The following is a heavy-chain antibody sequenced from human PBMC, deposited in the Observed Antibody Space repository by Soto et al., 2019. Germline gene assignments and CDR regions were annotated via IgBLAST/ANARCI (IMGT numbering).Heavy chain of an antibody. D-gene: IGHD3-3*01. Sequence: PGGSLRLSCAASRFSFSTYWMTWVRQAPGKGLEWVASIKQDGSEKYYVDSVKGRFTISRDNAKNSLYLQMNSLRAEDTAVYYCARDRYYDFWSGYPGFDYWGQGTLVTVSS. J-gene: IGHJ4*02. V-gene: IGHV3-7*01. CDR3: ARDRYYDFWSGYPGFDY. CDR1: RFSFSTYW. CDR2: IKQDGSEK.